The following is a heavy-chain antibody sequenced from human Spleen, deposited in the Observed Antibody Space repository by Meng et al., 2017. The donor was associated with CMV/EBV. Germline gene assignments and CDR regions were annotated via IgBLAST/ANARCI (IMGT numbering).Heavy chain of an antibody. CDR3: AKDQSEDYFFYYAMDV. Sequence: GESLKISCVASGFSFSTYAMYWVRQAPGKGLEWVALMSYDGTKISYSDSVKGRFTISRDNSKNTLYLQMNSLRAEDTAVYYCAKDQSEDYFFYYAMDVWGQGTTVTVSS. J-gene: IGHJ6*02. CDR2: MSYDGTKI. CDR1: GFSFSTYA. V-gene: IGHV3-30-3*01.